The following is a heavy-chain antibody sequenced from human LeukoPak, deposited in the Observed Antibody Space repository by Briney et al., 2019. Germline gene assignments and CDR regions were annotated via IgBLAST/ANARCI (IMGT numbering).Heavy chain of an antibody. Sequence: GESLKISCKGSGSSFTSYWIGWVRQMPGKGLEWMGRIAPSDSHTNYSPSFEGHVTISVDKSISTAYLQWSSLKASDTAMYYCVRQPPGVYDTTQNWFDPWGQGTLVTVSS. CDR3: VRQPPGVYDTTQNWFDP. CDR2: IAPSDSHT. J-gene: IGHJ5*02. CDR1: GSSFTSYW. V-gene: IGHV5-10-1*01. D-gene: IGHD3-22*01.